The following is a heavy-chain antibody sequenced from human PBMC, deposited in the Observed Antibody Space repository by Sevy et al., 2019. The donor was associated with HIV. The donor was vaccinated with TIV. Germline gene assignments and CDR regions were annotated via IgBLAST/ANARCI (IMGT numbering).Heavy chain of an antibody. J-gene: IGHJ6*02. CDR3: ARDGEYSDYGMDL. CDR2: INSGSTII. CDR1: GFTFSSYN. D-gene: IGHD2-21*01. V-gene: IGHV3-48*01. Sequence: GGSLRLSCVASGFTFSSYNFNWVRQAPGKGLELISFINSGSTIISHADSVKGRFTISRDSVKKSVYLQMNSLRVEDTAVYYCARDGEYSDYGMDLWGQGTTVTVSS.